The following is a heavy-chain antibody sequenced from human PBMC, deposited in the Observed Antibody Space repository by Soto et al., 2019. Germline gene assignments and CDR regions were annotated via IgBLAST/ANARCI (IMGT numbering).Heavy chain of an antibody. V-gene: IGHV1-18*04. CDR1: GYTFTTHG. Sequence: ASVKVSCKASGYTFTTHGISWVRQAPGQGLEWMGWISPYNGKTTYAQKVQGRVTMTTDTSTSTAYMELRGLRSDDTAVYYCARVDDYVWGSFRPWGQGTQVTVSS. D-gene: IGHD3-16*02. J-gene: IGHJ4*02. CDR3: ARVDDYVWGSFRP. CDR2: ISPYNGKT.